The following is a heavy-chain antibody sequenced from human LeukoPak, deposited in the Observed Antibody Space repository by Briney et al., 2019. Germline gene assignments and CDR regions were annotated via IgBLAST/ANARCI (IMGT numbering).Heavy chain of an antibody. CDR2: IGSGGRAAT. CDR1: GFTFSTYD. J-gene: IGHJ5*02. Sequence: GSLRLFCSASGFTFSTYDMSWVRQAPGKGLEWVATIGSGGRAATNYADSVKGGLTVSTDKSKKTLYLQMNRLRVQDTAIYYCAELNDRINWFDPWGQGALVIVSS. CDR3: AELNDRINWFDP. V-gene: IGHV3-23*01. D-gene: IGHD1-1*01.